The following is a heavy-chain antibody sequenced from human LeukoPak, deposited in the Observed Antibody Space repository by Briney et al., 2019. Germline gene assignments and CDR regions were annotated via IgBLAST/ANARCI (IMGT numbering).Heavy chain of an antibody. CDR1: GGSFSGYY. CDR2: INHSGST. J-gene: IGHJ6*03. Sequence: SETLSLTCAVYGGSFSGYYWSWIRQPPGKGLEWIGEINHSGSTNYNPSLKSRVTISVDTSKNQFSLKLSSVTAADTAVYYCARGVPRSYYDFWSGYYGDYYYYMDVWGKGTTVTVSS. D-gene: IGHD3-3*01. CDR3: ARGVPRSYYDFWSGYYGDYYYYMDV. V-gene: IGHV4-34*01.